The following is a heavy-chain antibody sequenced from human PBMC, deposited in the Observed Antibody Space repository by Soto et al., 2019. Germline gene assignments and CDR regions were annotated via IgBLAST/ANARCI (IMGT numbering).Heavy chain of an antibody. CDR1: GFTFDDYG. V-gene: IGHV3-20*04. CDR3: ARRIHCSSTSCSDAFDI. D-gene: IGHD2-2*01. J-gene: IGHJ3*02. CDR2: INWNGGST. Sequence: GGSLRLSCAASGFTFDDYGMSWVRQAPGKGLEWVSGINWNGGSTGYADSVKGRFTISRDNAKNSLYLQMNSLRAEDTALYYCARRIHCSSTSCSDAFDIWGQGTMVTVSS.